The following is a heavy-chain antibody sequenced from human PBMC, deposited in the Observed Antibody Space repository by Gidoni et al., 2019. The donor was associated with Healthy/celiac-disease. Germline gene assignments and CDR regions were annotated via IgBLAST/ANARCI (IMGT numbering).Heavy chain of an antibody. J-gene: IGHJ4*02. D-gene: IGHD4-17*01. CDR1: GFTFGSYA. CDR2: ISGSGGST. Sequence: EVQLLESGGGLVQPGWSLSLSCAASGFTFGSYAMSWVRQAPGKGLEWVSAISGSGGSTYYADSVKGRFTISRDNSKNTLYLQMNSLRAEDTAVYYCAKEGDYGSFTYYFDYWGQGTLVTVSS. CDR3: AKEGDYGSFTYYFDY. V-gene: IGHV3-23*01.